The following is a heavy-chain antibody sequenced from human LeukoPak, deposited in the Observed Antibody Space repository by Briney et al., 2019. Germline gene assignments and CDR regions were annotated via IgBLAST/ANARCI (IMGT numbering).Heavy chain of an antibody. J-gene: IGHJ4*02. CDR2: IMSMFGTA. V-gene: IGHV1-69*06. Sequence: GASVKVSCKASGSTFTNFGISWVRQAPGQGLEWMGWIMSMFGTAKYAQKFQGRVTITADKSTSTAYMELSSLRSEDTAVYYCARVRSGWYTDYWGQGTLVTVSS. CDR3: ARVRSGWYTDY. D-gene: IGHD6-19*01. CDR1: GSTFTNFG.